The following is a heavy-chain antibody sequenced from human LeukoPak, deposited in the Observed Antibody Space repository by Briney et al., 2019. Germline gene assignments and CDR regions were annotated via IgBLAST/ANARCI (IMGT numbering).Heavy chain of an antibody. Sequence: QPGRSLRLSCAASGFTFSSYAMHWVRQAPGKGLEWVAVISYDGSNKYYADSVKGRFTISRDNSKNTLYLQMNSLRAEDTAVYYCARDWGGGSYCLDYWGQGTLVTVSS. J-gene: IGHJ4*02. V-gene: IGHV3-30-3*01. CDR2: ISYDGSNK. D-gene: IGHD1-26*01. CDR3: ARDWGGGSYCLDY. CDR1: GFTFSSYA.